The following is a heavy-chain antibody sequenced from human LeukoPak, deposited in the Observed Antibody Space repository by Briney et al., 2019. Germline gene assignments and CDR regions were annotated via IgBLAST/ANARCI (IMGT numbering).Heavy chain of an antibody. V-gene: IGHV3-53*01. Sequence: PGGSLRLSCAASGFTVSSNYMSWVRQAPGKGLEWVSVIYSGGSTYYADSVKGRFTISRDNSKNTLYLQMNSLRAEDTAVYYCAGRRYSSSWYFDYWGQGTLVTVSS. J-gene: IGHJ4*02. D-gene: IGHD6-13*01. CDR1: GFTVSSNY. CDR3: AGRRYSSSWYFDY. CDR2: IYSGGST.